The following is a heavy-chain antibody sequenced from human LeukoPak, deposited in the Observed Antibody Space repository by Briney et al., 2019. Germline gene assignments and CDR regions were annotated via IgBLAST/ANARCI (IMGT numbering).Heavy chain of an antibody. V-gene: IGHV4-39*02. D-gene: IGHD3-9*01. Sequence: SDTLSLTCTVPGGSLSSSSYYSGWVRQPPGKGLEWIGYIYYSGSTYYNPSLKSRLTISLDTSQRHFSLRRSSVTAADTASYYCTRGSYDVLTGYSTLGEYWGQGTLVTVST. CDR2: IYYSGST. CDR3: TRGSYDVLTGYSTLGEY. J-gene: IGHJ4*02. CDR1: GGSLSSSSYY.